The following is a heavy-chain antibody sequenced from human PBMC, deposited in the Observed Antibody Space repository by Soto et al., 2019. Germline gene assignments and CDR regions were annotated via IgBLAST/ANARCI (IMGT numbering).Heavy chain of an antibody. J-gene: IGHJ6*02. D-gene: IGHD5-18*01. CDR2: IWYDGSNK. Sequence: GGSLRLSCAASGFTFGNYGMHWVRQAPGKGLEWVAVIWYDGSNKYYADSVKGRFTISRDNSKNTLYLQMNSLRAEDTAVYYCARELQLWLQTYYYYYGMDVWGQGTTVTVSS. CDR1: GFTFGNYG. CDR3: ARELQLWLQTYYYYYGMDV. V-gene: IGHV3-33*01.